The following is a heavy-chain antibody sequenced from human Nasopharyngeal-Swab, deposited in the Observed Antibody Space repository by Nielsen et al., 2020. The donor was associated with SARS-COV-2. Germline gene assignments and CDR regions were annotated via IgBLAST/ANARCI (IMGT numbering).Heavy chain of an antibody. CDR3: ARDSAGSGWYRGGVYYFDY. Sequence: GGSLRLSCAASGFTFSSYSMNWVRQAPGKGLEWVSSISSSSSYIYYADSVKGRFTISRDNAKNSLYLQMNSLRAEDTAVYYCARDSAGSGWYRGGVYYFDYWGQGTLVTVSS. V-gene: IGHV3-21*01. D-gene: IGHD6-19*01. J-gene: IGHJ4*02. CDR2: ISSSSSYI. CDR1: GFTFSSYS.